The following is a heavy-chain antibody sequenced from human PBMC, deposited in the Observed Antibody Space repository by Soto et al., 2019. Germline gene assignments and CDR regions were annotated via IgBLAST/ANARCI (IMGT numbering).Heavy chain of an antibody. CDR1: GGSFSGYQ. CDR3: ARGLILWFGDLSRRGGYYYYMDV. D-gene: IGHD3-10*01. J-gene: IGHJ6*03. Sequence: QVQLQQWGAGLLKPSETLSLTCAVYGGSFSGYQWSWIRQTPGEGLEWIGGINDSGDINYNPSHKSRVTSLVDAAKKHISLKLSSVTAADTAVYFCARGLILWFGDLSRRGGYYYYMDVWGKGTTVTVSS. V-gene: IGHV4-34*02. CDR2: INDSGDI.